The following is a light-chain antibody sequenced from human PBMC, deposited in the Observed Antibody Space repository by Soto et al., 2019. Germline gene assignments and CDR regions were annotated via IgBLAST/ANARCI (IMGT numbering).Light chain of an antibody. J-gene: IGKJ1*01. CDR1: QSVSSNY. V-gene: IGKV3-20*01. CDR2: SAS. CDR3: QQYNKWPRT. Sequence: EIVLTQSPGTLSLSPGERATLSCRASQSVSSNYLAWYQQKPGQAPRLLIYSASSRATGIPDRFSGSGSGTDFTLTISRLEPEDFAVYYCQQYNKWPRTFGQGTKVDIK.